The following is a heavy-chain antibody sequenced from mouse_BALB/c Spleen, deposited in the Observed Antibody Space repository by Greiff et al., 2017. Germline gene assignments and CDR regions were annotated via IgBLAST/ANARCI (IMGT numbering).Heavy chain of an antibody. CDR3: ARDYWAGTGWFAY. J-gene: IGHJ3*01. CDR2: ISDGGSYT. CDR1: GFTFSDYY. D-gene: IGHD4-1*01. V-gene: IGHV5-4*02. Sequence: EVKLMESGGGLVKPGGSLKLSCAASGFTFSDYYMYWVRQTPEKRLEWVATISDGGSYTYYPDSVKGRFTISRDNAKNNLYLQMSSLKSEDTAMDYCARDYWAGTGWFAYWGQGTLVTVSA.